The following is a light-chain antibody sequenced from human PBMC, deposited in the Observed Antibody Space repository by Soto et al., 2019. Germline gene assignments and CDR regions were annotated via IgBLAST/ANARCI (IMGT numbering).Light chain of an antibody. CDR3: QQRYNWPLT. V-gene: IGKV3-11*01. CDR2: DAS. CDR1: QSVSSY. Sequence: TLSLSPGERATLSCRASQSVSSYLAWYQQKFGQAPRLLIYDASNRATGIPARFSGSGSATDFTLTISSLEPEDFAIYYCQQRYNWPLTFGQGTKVDIK. J-gene: IGKJ1*01.